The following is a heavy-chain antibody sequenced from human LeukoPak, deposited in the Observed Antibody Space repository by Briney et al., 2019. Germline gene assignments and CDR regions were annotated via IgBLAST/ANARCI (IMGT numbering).Heavy chain of an antibody. V-gene: IGHV1-18*01. CDR1: GYTFGTSS. Sequence: ASVNVSCKAFGYTFGTSSISWVRQAPGQRLEWMGWISPNNGNTHYAQGVQGRVTMTTDTSRSTAYMELRSLRSDDTAVYYCTRVRNSNNWWGAFDIWGQGTMVTVSS. D-gene: IGHD1-1*01. CDR3: TRVRNSNNWWGAFDI. J-gene: IGHJ3*02. CDR2: ISPNNGNT.